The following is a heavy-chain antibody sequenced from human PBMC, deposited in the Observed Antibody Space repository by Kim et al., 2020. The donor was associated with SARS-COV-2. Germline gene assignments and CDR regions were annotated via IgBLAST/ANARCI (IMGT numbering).Heavy chain of an antibody. V-gene: IGHV3-23*01. CDR3: AKEGGVNTAYFSAMAV. CDR2: ISGSSERT. Sequence: GGSLRLSCAASGFTFTNYAMAWVRQAPGKGLEWVSSISGSSERTYYTGSVKGRFTISRDNSGNALYLEMTSLRAEDTAVYYWAKEGGVNTAYFSAMAVWG. D-gene: IGHD4-17*01. CDR1: GFTFTNYA. J-gene: IGHJ6*01.